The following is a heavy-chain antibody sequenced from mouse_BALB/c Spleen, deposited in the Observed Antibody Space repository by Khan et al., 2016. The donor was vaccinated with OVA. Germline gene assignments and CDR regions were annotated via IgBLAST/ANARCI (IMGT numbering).Heavy chain of an antibody. Sequence: EVQLQESGPGLVKPSQSLSLTCTVTGYSITSNYAWNWIRQFPGNKLEWMGHISSSGSTSYNPSLKSRIPITRDTSKNQFFLQLSSVTTEDTATYYCARGNYYGYAMDYWGQGTSVTVSS. CDR2: ISSSGST. CDR3: ARGNYYGYAMDY. D-gene: IGHD1-1*01. V-gene: IGHV3-2*02. CDR1: GYSITSNYA. J-gene: IGHJ4*01.